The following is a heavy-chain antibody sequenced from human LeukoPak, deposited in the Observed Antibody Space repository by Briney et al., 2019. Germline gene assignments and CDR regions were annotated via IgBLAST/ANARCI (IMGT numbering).Heavy chain of an antibody. CDR2: INHSGST. V-gene: IGHV4-34*01. CDR3: ARDVREFYYGSGSYYNSLDFDY. Sequence: SETLSLTCAVYGGSFSGYYWSWIRQPPGKGLEWIGEINHSGSTNYNPSLKSRVTISVDTSKNQFSLKLSSVTAADTAVYYCARDVREFYYGSGSYYNSLDFDYWGQGTLVTVPS. D-gene: IGHD3-10*01. J-gene: IGHJ4*02. CDR1: GGSFSGYY.